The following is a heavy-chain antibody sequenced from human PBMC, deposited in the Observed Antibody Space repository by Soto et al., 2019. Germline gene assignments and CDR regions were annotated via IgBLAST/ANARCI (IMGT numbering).Heavy chain of an antibody. CDR2: IDPSDSYT. CDR3: ARQGGSPPVYYYYGMDV. D-gene: IGHD1-26*01. CDR1: GYSFTSYW. Sequence: PGESLKISCKGSGYSFTSYWISWVRQMPGKGLEWMGRIDPSDSYTNYSPSFQGHVTISADKSISTAYLQWSSLKASDTAMYYCARQGGSPPVYYYYGMDVWGQGTTVTVSS. V-gene: IGHV5-10-1*01. J-gene: IGHJ6*02.